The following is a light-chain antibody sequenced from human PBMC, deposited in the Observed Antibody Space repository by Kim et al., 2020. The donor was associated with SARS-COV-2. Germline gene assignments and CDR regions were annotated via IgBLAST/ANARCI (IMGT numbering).Light chain of an antibody. CDR3: SSYTTSSTRI. Sequence: QSALTQPASVSGSLGQSITISCTGTSSDVGGYDYVSWYQQRPGKAPKLVIYDVSYRPSGVSNRFSGSKSGSTASLTISGLQAEDDADYYCSSYTTSSTRIFGGGTQLTVL. V-gene: IGLV2-14*03. CDR1: SSDVGGYDY. CDR2: DVS. J-gene: IGLJ2*01.